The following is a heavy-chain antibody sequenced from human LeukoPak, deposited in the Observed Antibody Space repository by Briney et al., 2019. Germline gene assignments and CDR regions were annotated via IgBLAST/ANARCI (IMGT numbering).Heavy chain of an antibody. Sequence: GGSLRLSCSASGFTFSSYNMNWVRQAPGKGLEGVSSISSSSSYIYYADSVKGRFTISRDNAKNSLYLQMNSLRAEDTAVYSCVRGDEGDIVIIPAAMSPGDSPWFDPWGQGTLVTVSS. V-gene: IGHV3-21*01. CDR3: VRGDEGDIVIIPAAMSPGDSPWFDP. D-gene: IGHD2-2*01. J-gene: IGHJ5*02. CDR2: ISSSSSYI. CDR1: GFTFSSYN.